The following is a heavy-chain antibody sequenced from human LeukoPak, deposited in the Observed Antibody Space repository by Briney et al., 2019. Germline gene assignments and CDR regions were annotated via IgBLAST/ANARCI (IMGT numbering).Heavy chain of an antibody. V-gene: IGHV1-2*02. CDR1: GYTFTGYC. D-gene: IGHD6-13*01. Sequence: ASVKVCCKAHGYTFTGYCMHWMRQAPGQGPEWMGWIKPNSGGTKYAQKFQGRITLTRDSSIDTAYMELDRLISDDTAIYYCARGGSMEQQLAHQSWGQGTLVTVPS. J-gene: IGHJ1*01. CDR2: IKPNSGGT. CDR3: ARGGSMEQQLAHQS.